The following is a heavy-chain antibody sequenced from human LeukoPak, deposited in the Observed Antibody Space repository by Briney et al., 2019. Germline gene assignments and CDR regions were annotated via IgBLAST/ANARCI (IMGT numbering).Heavy chain of an antibody. CDR2: IYYSGRT. CDR1: GGSISSYY. CDR3: ARGLRYCSGGSCFDY. V-gene: IGHV4-59*12. Sequence: SETLSLTCTVSGGSISSYYWSWIRQPPGKGLEWIGSIYYSGRTYYSPSLKSRVTISVDTSKNQFSLNLRSVTAADTAIYYCARGLRYCSGGSCFDYWGQGTLVTVS. D-gene: IGHD2-15*01. J-gene: IGHJ4*02.